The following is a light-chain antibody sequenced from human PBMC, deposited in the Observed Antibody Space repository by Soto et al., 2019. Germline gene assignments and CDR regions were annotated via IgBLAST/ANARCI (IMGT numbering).Light chain of an antibody. Sequence: QSVLTQPASVSGSPGQSITISCTGTSSDVGGYDFVSWYQQHPGKAPKLIIYDVSNRPSGVSNRFSGSKSDNTASLTISGLQAEDEADYYCSSYTSNNTLVHFGGGTKLTVL. CDR1: SSDVGGYDF. CDR3: SSYTSNNTLVH. V-gene: IGLV2-14*03. J-gene: IGLJ2*01. CDR2: DVS.